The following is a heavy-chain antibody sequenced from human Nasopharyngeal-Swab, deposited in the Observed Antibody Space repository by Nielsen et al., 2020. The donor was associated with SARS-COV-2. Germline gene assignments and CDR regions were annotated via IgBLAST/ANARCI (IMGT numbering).Heavy chain of an antibody. J-gene: IGHJ5*02. Sequence: GGSLRLSCAASGFTFDDYGMSWVRQAPGKGLEWVSGINWNGGSTGYADSVKGRFTISRDNAKNSLFLQMNSLRDEDTAVYYCAKDGAAAVGWFNWFDPWGQGTLVTVSS. CDR1: GFTFDDYG. CDR3: AKDGAAAVGWFNWFDP. CDR2: INWNGGST. V-gene: IGHV3-20*04. D-gene: IGHD6-13*01.